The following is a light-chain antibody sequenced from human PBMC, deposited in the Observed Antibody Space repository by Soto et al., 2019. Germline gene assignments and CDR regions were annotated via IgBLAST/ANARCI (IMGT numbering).Light chain of an antibody. CDR2: DVS. CDR3: QQYGSSPT. V-gene: IGKV3-20*01. J-gene: IGKJ1*01. CDR1: QSVSSNY. Sequence: EIVLTQSPGTLSLSPGERATLSCRSSQSVSSNYLAWYQQKPDQAPRLVIYDVSGRATVIPDRFSGSGSGTDFTLTISRLEPEDFAVYYCQQYGSSPTFGQGTKVEIK.